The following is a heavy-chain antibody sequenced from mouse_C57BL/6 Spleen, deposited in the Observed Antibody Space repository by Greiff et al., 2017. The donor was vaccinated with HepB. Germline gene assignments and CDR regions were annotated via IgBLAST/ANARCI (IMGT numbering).Heavy chain of an antibody. J-gene: IGHJ3*01. CDR2: IDPETGGT. Sequence: VHLVESGAELVRPGASVTLSCKASGYTFTDYEMHWVKQTPVHGLEWIGAIDPETGGTAYNQKFKGKAILTADKSSSTAYMELRSLTSEDSAVYYCTRLAYWGQGTLVTVSA. V-gene: IGHV1-15*01. CDR1: GYTFTDYE. CDR3: TRLAY.